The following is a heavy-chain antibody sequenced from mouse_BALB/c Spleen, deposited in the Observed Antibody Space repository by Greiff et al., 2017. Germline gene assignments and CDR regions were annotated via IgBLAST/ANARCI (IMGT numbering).Heavy chain of an antibody. V-gene: IGHV14-3*02. CDR3: APYYYGSRFDY. Sequence: VQLQQSGAELVKPGASVKLSCTASGFNIKDTYMHWVKQRPEQGLEWIGRIDPANGNTKYDPKFQGKATITADTSSNTAYLQLSSLTSEDTAVYYCAPYYYGSRFDYWGQGTTLTVSS. D-gene: IGHD1-1*01. CDR1: GFNIKDTY. J-gene: IGHJ2*01. CDR2: IDPANGNT.